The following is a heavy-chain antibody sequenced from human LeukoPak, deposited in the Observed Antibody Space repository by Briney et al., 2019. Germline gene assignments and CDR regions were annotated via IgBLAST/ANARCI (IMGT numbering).Heavy chain of an antibody. Sequence: ASVKVSCKASGYTFTSYDINWVRQATGQGLEWMGWMNPNSGNTGYAQKFQGRVTMTRNTSISTAYMELSSLRSEDTAAYYCARVMDSSGWYMHYWGQGTLVTVSS. CDR3: ARVMDSSGWYMHY. CDR2: MNPNSGNT. D-gene: IGHD6-19*01. V-gene: IGHV1-8*01. J-gene: IGHJ4*02. CDR1: GYTFTSYD.